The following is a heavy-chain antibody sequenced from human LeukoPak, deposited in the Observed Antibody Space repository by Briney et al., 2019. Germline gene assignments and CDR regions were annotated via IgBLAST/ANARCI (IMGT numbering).Heavy chain of an antibody. D-gene: IGHD2-15*01. V-gene: IGHV3-48*01. CDR3: ARAAATMALGYYYYMDA. Sequence: GGSLRLSCAASGFTFSSYSMNWVRQAPGKGLEWVSYISSSSSTIYYADSVKGRFTISRDNAKNSLYLQMNSLRAEDTAVYYCARAAATMALGYYYYMDAWGKGTTVTVSS. CDR1: GFTFSSYS. CDR2: ISSSSSTI. J-gene: IGHJ6*03.